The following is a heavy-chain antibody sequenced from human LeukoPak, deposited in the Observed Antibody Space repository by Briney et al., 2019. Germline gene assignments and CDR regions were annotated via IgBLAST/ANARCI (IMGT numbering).Heavy chain of an antibody. CDR3: ARDYDSSGYYVSGSDY. D-gene: IGHD3-22*01. Sequence: GGSLRLSCAASGFTFSSYAMHWVRQAPGKGLEWEAVISYDGSNKYYADSVKGRFTISRDNSKNTLYLQMNSLRAEDTAVYYCARDYDSSGYYVSGSDYWGQGTLVTVSS. CDR2: ISYDGSNK. CDR1: GFTFSSYA. J-gene: IGHJ4*02. V-gene: IGHV3-30*04.